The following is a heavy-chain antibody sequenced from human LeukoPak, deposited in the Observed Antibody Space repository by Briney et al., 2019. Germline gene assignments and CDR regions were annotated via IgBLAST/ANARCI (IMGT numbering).Heavy chain of an antibody. J-gene: IGHJ3*01. Sequence: PGGSLRLSCAASGFTFGNSGVHWVRQAPGKGLVWVSLINADGSTTTYADSVKGRFTISRDNARNTLSLQMNSLTIEDRAVYYCVVVVEPPDCDGFDVWGQGTMITVSS. CDR1: GFTFGNSG. CDR3: VVVVEPPDCDGFDV. D-gene: IGHD1-14*01. CDR2: INADGSTT. V-gene: IGHV3-74*01.